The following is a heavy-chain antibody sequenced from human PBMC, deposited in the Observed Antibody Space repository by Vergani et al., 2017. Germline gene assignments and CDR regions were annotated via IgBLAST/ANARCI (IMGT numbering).Heavy chain of an antibody. CDR1: GYTFTSHW. CDR2: IFPSDSDT. J-gene: IGHJ4*02. Sequence: EVQLVQSGAEVKKPGESLRISCKASGYTFTSHWIGWARQMPGKGLEWIGIIFPSDSDTRYSPSFQGQVTISVDKSITTAYLQWNSLRTSDTAMYYCAKRIGAYSYGLYSWGQGTLVTVSS. CDR3: AKRIGAYSYGLYS. V-gene: IGHV5-51*01. D-gene: IGHD5-18*01.